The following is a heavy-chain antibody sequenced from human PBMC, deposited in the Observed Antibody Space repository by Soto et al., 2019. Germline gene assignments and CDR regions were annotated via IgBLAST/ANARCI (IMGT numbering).Heavy chain of an antibody. V-gene: IGHV4-59*08. J-gene: IGHJ6*02. D-gene: IGHD3-10*01. Sequence: QVQLQESGPGLVKPSETLSLSCTVSGGSISSYYWSWFRQSPGKRMEWIGYVHHSWGSSYNPSLRXXVXXSLDTSKSQFSLNVTSVTATDTAVYYCARQGFGPLHGLVDVWGQGTTVTVSS. CDR2: VHHSWGS. CDR3: ARQGFGPLHGLVDV. CDR1: GGSISSYY.